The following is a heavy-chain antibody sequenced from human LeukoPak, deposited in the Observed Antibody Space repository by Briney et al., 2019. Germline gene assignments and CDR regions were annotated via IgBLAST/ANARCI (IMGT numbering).Heavy chain of an antibody. V-gene: IGHV3-15*01. CDR3: TSHAAFDP. Sequence: GGSLRLSCAASGFTVSSNYMSWVRQAPGKGLEWVGRIKSKNVGGTTDYAAPVKGRFTISRDDSKNTVYLQMNSLKIEDTAVYYCTSHAAFDPWGQGTLVTVSS. J-gene: IGHJ5*02. CDR2: IKSKNVGGTT. CDR1: GFTVSSNY.